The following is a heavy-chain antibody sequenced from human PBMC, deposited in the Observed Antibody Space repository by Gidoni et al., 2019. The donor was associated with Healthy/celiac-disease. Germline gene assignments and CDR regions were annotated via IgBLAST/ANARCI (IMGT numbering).Heavy chain of an antibody. CDR3: ARAAGGSGSWYYFDY. Sequence: QVQLQESGPGLVKPSQTLSLTCTVSGGSISRGGYYWSWIRQHPGKGLEWLGYSYYSGSNYYNPSLKSRVTIAVDTSKNQCSLKLSSVTAADTAVYYCARAAGGSGSWYYFDYWGQGTLVTVSS. D-gene: IGHD3-10*01. CDR2: SYYSGSN. J-gene: IGHJ4*02. V-gene: IGHV4-31*03. CDR1: GGSISRGGYY.